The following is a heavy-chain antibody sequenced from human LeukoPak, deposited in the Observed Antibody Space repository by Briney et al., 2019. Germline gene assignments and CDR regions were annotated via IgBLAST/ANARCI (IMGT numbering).Heavy chain of an antibody. V-gene: IGHV1-18*04. D-gene: IGHD2-2*01. CDR1: GYTFTSYG. Sequence: ASVKVSCKASGYTFTSYGISWVRQAPGQGLDGMGWISAYNGNTNYAQKLQGRVTMTTDISTSTAYMELRSLRSDDTAVYYCARDILEYCSSTSCYEGGWFDPWGQGTLVTVSS. CDR2: ISAYNGNT. CDR3: ARDILEYCSSTSCYEGGWFDP. J-gene: IGHJ5*02.